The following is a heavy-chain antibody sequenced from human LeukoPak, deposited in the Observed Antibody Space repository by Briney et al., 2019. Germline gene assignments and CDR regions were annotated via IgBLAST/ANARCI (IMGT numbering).Heavy chain of an antibody. D-gene: IGHD3-9*01. CDR2: IYYSGST. CDR1: GGSISSYY. CDR3: ARVVLPTGGGFDI. Sequence: PSETLSPTCTVSGGSISSYYWGWIRQSPGKGLEWIGYIYYSGSTNYNPSLKSRVAISVDTSKNQFSLKLSSGTAADTAVYYCARVVLPTGGGFDIWGQGTLVTVSS. J-gene: IGHJ4*02. V-gene: IGHV4-59*01.